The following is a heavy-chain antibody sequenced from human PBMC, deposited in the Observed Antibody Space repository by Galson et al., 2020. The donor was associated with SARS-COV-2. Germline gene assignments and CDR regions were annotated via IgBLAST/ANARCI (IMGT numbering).Heavy chain of an antibody. V-gene: IGHV1-2*04. J-gene: IGHJ5*02. D-gene: IGHD6-19*01. CDR3: ARAGLAVAGDDTPFNWFDP. CDR1: GYTFTGYY. CDR2: INPNSGGT. Sequence: ASVKVSCKASGYTFTGYYMHWVRQAPGQGLEWMGWINPNSGGTNYAQKFQGWVTMTRDTSISTAYMELSRLRSDDTAVYYCARAGLAVAGDDTPFNWFDPWGQGTLVTVSS.